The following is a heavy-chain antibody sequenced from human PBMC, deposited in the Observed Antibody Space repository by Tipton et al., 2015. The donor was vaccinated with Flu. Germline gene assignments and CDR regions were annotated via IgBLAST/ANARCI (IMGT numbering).Heavy chain of an antibody. D-gene: IGHD6-19*01. Sequence: QSGPEVKKPGASVRVSCKTSGYIFTGHHIDWVRQAPGQGLQWMGRIKPNSGGTNYAQSFQGRVTMTRDTSINTAYMELSGLRSDDTAVYYCARVGHGSASTYYYDYWGQGTLVTVSS. CDR2: IKPNSGGT. J-gene: IGHJ4*02. CDR1: GYIFTGHH. CDR3: ARVGHGSASTYYYDY. V-gene: IGHV1-2*06.